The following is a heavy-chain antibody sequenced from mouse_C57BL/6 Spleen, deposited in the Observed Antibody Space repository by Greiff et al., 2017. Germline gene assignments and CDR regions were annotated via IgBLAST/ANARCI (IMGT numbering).Heavy chain of an antibody. D-gene: IGHD1-1*01. Sequence: VQLQQSGPELVKPGASVKIPCKASGYTFTDYNMDWVKQSHGKSLEWIGDINPNNGGTIYNQKFKGKATLTVDKSSSTAYMELRSLTSEDTAVYYCAIYYYGSSYDWYFDVWGTGTTVTVSS. J-gene: IGHJ1*03. CDR2: INPNNGGT. CDR1: GYTFTDYN. CDR3: AIYYYGSSYDWYFDV. V-gene: IGHV1-18*01.